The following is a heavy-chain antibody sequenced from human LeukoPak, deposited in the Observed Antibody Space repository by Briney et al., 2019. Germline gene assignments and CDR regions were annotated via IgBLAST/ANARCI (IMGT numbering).Heavy chain of an antibody. CDR1: GFTFSSYG. Sequence: GGSLRLSCAASGFTFSSYGMHWVRQAPGKGLEWVAVISYDGSNKYYADSVKGRFTISRDNSKNTLYLQMNSLRAEDTAVYYCAKDPEGYSSGWDYYFDYWGQGTLVTVSS. D-gene: IGHD6-19*01. CDR2: ISYDGSNK. J-gene: IGHJ4*02. CDR3: AKDPEGYSSGWDYYFDY. V-gene: IGHV3-30*18.